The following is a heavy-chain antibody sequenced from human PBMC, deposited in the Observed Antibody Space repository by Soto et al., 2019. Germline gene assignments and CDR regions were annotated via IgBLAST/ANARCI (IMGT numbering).Heavy chain of an antibody. V-gene: IGHV5-10-1*01. CDR3: ASGRWNLHFHY. D-gene: IGHD2-15*01. CDR1: GYIFTNQW. CDR2: IDPSDSHT. Sequence: GESLKSSCEGSGYIFTNQWINWVRQVPGKGLEWMGNIDPSDSHTNYSPSFQGHVTISIDKSIRTAYLQWTRLKASDTAIYYCASGRWNLHFHYRGPVALVTVSS. J-gene: IGHJ4*02.